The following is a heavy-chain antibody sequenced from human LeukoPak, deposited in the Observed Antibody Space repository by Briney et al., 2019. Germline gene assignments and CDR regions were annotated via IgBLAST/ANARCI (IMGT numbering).Heavy chain of an antibody. V-gene: IGHV4-59*01. Sequence: GSLRLSCAASGFTFNTNAMSWVRQAPGKGLEWIGYIYYSGSTNYHPSLKSRVTMSVDTSKNQFSLNLRSVTAADTAFYYCARDGKSGTPEFDYWGQGILVIVSS. CDR3: ARDGKSGTPEFDY. CDR2: IYYSGST. CDR1: GFTFNTNA. J-gene: IGHJ4*02. D-gene: IGHD1-1*01.